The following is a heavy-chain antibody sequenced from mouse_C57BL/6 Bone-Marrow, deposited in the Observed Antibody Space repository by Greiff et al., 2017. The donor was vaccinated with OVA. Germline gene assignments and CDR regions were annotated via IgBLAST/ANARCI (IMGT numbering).Heavy chain of an antibody. Sequence: VQLQQPGAELVKPGASVKLSCKASGYTFTSYWMHWVKQRPGQGLEWIGMIHPNSGSTNYNEKFKSKATLTVDKSSSTAYMQLSSLTSEDSAVYYRADYGYEYYAMDYWGQGTSVTVSS. CDR1: GYTFTSYW. V-gene: IGHV1-64*01. J-gene: IGHJ4*01. D-gene: IGHD2-2*01. CDR3: ADYGYEYYAMDY. CDR2: IHPNSGST.